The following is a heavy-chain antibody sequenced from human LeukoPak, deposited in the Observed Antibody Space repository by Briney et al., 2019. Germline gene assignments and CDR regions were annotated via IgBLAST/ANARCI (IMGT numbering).Heavy chain of an antibody. V-gene: IGHV1-8*01. D-gene: IGHD6-13*01. J-gene: IGHJ6*03. Sequence: ASVKVSCKASGYTFTSYDINWVRQATGQGLEWMGWMNPNSGNTGYAQKFQGRVTMTRNSSISTAYMELRILRSEDTAVYFCARARIAAAGYYMDVWGKGTTVTVSS. CDR3: ARARIAAAGYYMDV. CDR2: MNPNSGNT. CDR1: GYTFTSYD.